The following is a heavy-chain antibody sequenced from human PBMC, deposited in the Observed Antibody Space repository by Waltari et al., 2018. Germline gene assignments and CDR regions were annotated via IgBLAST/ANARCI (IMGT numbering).Heavy chain of an antibody. CDR2: IYYSGST. J-gene: IGHJ4*02. V-gene: IGHV4-39*07. Sequence: QLQLQESGPGLVKPSETLYLTCTVSGGSIRSSSYYWGWIRQPPGKGLEWIGSIYYSGSTYYNPSLKSRVTISVDTSKNQFSLKLSSVTAADTAVYYCARNIYYDSSGYYFFDYWGQGTLVTVSS. CDR1: GGSIRSSSYY. CDR3: ARNIYYDSSGYYFFDY. D-gene: IGHD3-22*01.